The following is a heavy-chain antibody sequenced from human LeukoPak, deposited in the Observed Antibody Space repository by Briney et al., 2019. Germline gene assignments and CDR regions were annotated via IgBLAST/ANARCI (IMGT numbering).Heavy chain of an antibody. CDR1: GFTFSSYG. CDR3: AKDGGSSGWYDYFDY. J-gene: IGHJ4*02. Sequence: GGSLRLSCAASGFTFSSYGMHWVRQAPGKGLEWVAVISYDGSNKYYADSVKGRFTISRDNSKNTLYLQMNSLRAEDTAVYYCAKDGGSSGWYDYFDYWGQGTLVTVSS. CDR2: ISYDGSNK. D-gene: IGHD6-19*01. V-gene: IGHV3-30*18.